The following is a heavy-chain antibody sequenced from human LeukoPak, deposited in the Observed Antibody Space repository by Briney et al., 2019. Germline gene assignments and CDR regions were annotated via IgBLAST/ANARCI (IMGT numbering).Heavy chain of an antibody. V-gene: IGHV1-2*06. Sequence: ASVKFSCKASGYTFTGYYLHWVRQAPGQGLEWMGRINPNSGVTNYAQKFQGRVTMTRDTSINTAYMELSSLTSDDTAVYYCTTAFGVVDFDYWGQGTLVTVSS. CDR1: GYTFTGYY. CDR3: TTAFGVVDFDY. D-gene: IGHD3-3*01. J-gene: IGHJ4*02. CDR2: INPNSGVT.